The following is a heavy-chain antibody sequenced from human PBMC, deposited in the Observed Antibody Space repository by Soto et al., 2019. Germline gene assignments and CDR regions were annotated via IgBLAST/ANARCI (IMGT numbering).Heavy chain of an antibody. CDR2: IYYSGST. Sequence: SETLSLTCTVSGGSISSGGYYWSWIRQHPGKGLEWIGYIYYSGSTYYNPSLKSRVTISVDTSKNQFSLKLSSVTAADTAVYYCAIGSRYCSGGSCYHFDYWGQGTLVTVSS. V-gene: IGHV4-31*03. J-gene: IGHJ4*02. D-gene: IGHD2-15*01. CDR1: GGSISSGGYY. CDR3: AIGSRYCSGGSCYHFDY.